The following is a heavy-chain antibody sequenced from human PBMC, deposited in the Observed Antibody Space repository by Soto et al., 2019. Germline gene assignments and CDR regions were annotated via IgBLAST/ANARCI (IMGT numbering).Heavy chain of an antibody. CDR1: GFTFKNYD. Sequence: EVQLLESGGGLVQPGGSLSLSWVASGFTFKNYDMRWVRRAPGKGLEGVSGISGSGGVTYYADSVKGRFTISRDNSKNTLYLQMNSLRANDTAVYYCAKDRQFRSYYESAGHYNNWGQGTLVTVSS. J-gene: IGHJ4*02. V-gene: IGHV3-23*01. CDR2: ISGSGGVT. D-gene: IGHD3-10*01. CDR3: AKDRQFRSYYESAGHYNN.